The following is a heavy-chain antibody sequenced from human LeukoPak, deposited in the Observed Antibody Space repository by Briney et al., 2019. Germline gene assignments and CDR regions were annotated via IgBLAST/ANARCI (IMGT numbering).Heavy chain of an antibody. Sequence: SETLSLTCAVYGGSFSGYYGSWLRQPPGKGVEWVGEINHSGSTNYNPSLKPRVPISVDTSKTQFSLKLSSVTAADTAVYYCARGEGQLWSYYFDYWGQGTLVTVSS. CDR1: GGSFSGYY. V-gene: IGHV4-34*01. CDR2: INHSGST. CDR3: ARGEGQLWSYYFDY. D-gene: IGHD5-18*01. J-gene: IGHJ4*02.